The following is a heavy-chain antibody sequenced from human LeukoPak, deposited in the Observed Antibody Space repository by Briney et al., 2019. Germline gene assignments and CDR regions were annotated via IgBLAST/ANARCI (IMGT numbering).Heavy chain of an antibody. CDR2: ISSSGTTI. CDR3: ARDRLGSHYYLGMDV. Sequence: PGGSLRLSCVGSGFIFSSYEMTWVRQAPGKGLEWVSCISSSGTTIYYADSVKGRFTISRDNAKNSLSLQMNSLRDEDTAVYYCARDRLGSHYYLGMDVWGQGTTVTVSS. V-gene: IGHV3-48*03. J-gene: IGHJ6*02. CDR1: GFIFSSYE.